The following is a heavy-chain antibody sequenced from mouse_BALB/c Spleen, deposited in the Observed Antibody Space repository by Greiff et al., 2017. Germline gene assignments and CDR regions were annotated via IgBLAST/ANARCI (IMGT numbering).Heavy chain of an antibody. CDR1: GYTFTDYE. Sequence: QVQLQQSGAELVRPGASVTLSCKASGYTFTDYEMHWVKQTPVHGLEWIGAIDPETGGTAYNQKFKGKATLTADKSSSTAYMELRSLTSEDSAVYYCYMITTSYYAMDYGGQGTSVTVSS. J-gene: IGHJ4*01. D-gene: IGHD2-4*01. CDR3: YMITTSYYAMDY. V-gene: IGHV1-15*01. CDR2: IDPETGGT.